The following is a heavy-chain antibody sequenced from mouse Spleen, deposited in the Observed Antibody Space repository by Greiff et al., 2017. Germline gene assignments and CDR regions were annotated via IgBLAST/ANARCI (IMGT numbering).Heavy chain of an antibody. J-gene: IGHJ3*01. V-gene: IGHV2-6*01. CDR1: GFSLTSYG. CDR2: IWGGGST. D-gene: IGHD2-4*01. Sequence: QVQLKQSGPGLVAPSQSLSITCTVSGFSLTSYGVDWVRQSPGKGLEWLGVIWGGGSTNYNSALKSRLSISKDNSKSQVFLKMNSLQTDDTAMYYCASEGYDYDEGTWFAYWGQGTLVTVSA. CDR3: ASEGYDYDEGTWFAY.